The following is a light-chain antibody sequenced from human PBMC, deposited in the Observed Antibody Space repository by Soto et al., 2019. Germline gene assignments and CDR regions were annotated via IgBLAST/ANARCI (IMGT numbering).Light chain of an antibody. CDR3: QQYGSSHRT. J-gene: IGKJ1*01. Sequence: EIVLTQSPGTLSLSPGERATLSCRASQSVSSSSLAWYQQKPGQAPRLLIYGASSRATGIPDRFSGSGSGTDFTLTISRLETEDFAVYYCQQYGSSHRTFGQGTKVDIK. CDR2: GAS. V-gene: IGKV3-20*01. CDR1: QSVSSSS.